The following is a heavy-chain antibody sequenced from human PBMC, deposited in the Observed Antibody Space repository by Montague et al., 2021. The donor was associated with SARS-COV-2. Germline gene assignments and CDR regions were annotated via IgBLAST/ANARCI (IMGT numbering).Heavy chain of an antibody. CDR1: GGSISSGGYY. CDR3: ARGRVLTIFGVVGACDI. J-gene: IGHJ3*02. Sequence: TLSLTCTVSGGSISSGGYYWSWIRQHPGQGLDGNGYIYYSGSYYYNPSLKSRVTIYVDTSKNQFSLKLSSVTAADTAEYYCARGRVLTIFGVVGACDIWGQGTMVTVSS. D-gene: IGHD3-3*01. CDR2: IYYSGSY. V-gene: IGHV4-31*03.